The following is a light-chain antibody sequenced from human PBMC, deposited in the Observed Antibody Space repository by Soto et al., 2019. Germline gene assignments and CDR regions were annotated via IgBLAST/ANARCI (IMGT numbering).Light chain of an antibody. Sequence: QAVLTQSSSASASLGSSVRLTCTLSSGHSSYIIAWHQQQPGKAPRFLMKVEGSGSYDKGSGVPDRFSGSSSGADRYLTISNLQFEDEADYFCETWDNNTWVXGGGTKVTVL. CDR1: SGHSSYI. CDR2: VEGSGSY. J-gene: IGLJ3*02. CDR3: ETWDNNTWV. V-gene: IGLV4-60*02.